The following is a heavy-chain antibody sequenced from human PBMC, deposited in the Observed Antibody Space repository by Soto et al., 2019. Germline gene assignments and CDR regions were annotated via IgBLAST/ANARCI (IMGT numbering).Heavy chain of an antibody. CDR2: ISYDGSNK. V-gene: IGHV3-30*18. J-gene: IGHJ4*02. Sequence: GGSLRLSCAASGFTFSSYGMHWVRQAPGKGLEWVAVISYDGSNKYYADSVKGRFTISRDNSKNTLYLQMNSLRAEDTAVYYCAKVPMSIVVVPEYYFDYWGQGTLVTVSS. CDR1: GFTFSSYG. D-gene: IGHD2-2*01. CDR3: AKVPMSIVVVPEYYFDY.